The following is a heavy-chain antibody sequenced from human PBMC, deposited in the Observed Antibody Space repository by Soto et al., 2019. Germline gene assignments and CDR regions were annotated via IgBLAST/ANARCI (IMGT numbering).Heavy chain of an antibody. D-gene: IGHD5-12*01. CDR2: ISSSGSTI. V-gene: IGHV3-11*01. CDR3: ARGGGGYGAFDI. CDR1: GSTFSDYY. Sequence: RGSLRLSCAASGSTFSDYYMSSIRQAPGKGLEWLSYISSSGSTIYYADSVKGRFTISRDNAKNSLYLQMTSLRAEDPAVYYCARGGGGYGAFDIWGQGVMVTVSS. J-gene: IGHJ3*02.